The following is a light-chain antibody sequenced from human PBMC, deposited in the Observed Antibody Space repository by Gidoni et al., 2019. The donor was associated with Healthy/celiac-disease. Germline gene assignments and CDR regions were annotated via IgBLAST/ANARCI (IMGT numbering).Light chain of an antibody. CDR2: LGS. J-gene: IGKJ3*01. Sequence: DIVMTQFPLSLPVPPGEPASISCRSSQSLLHSNGYNYLDWYLQKPGQSPQLLIYLGSNQASGVPDRFSGSGSGTDFTLKISKVEAEDVGVYYCMQALQTPRTFXPXTKVXIK. V-gene: IGKV2-28*01. CDR3: MQALQTPRT. CDR1: QSLLHSNGYNY.